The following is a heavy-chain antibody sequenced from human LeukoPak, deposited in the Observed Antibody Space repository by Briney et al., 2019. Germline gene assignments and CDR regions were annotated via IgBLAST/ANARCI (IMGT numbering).Heavy chain of an antibody. Sequence: SETLSLNCTVSGGSIRSYYWSWIRQPPGKGLEWIGYMYYTGGTNYNPSLRSRVTISVDTSKNQFSLKLSSVTAADTALYYCARVDSSGWYFDYWGQGNLVTVSS. CDR2: MYYTGGT. J-gene: IGHJ4*02. D-gene: IGHD6-19*01. CDR3: ARVDSSGWYFDY. CDR1: GGSIRSYY. V-gene: IGHV4-59*01.